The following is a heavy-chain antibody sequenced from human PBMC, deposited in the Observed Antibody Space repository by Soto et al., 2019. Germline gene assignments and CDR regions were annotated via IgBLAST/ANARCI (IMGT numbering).Heavy chain of an antibody. CDR3: ARDRSIAAAGIGLVHYYYGMDV. Sequence: ASVKVSCKASGYTFTSYGISWVRQAPGQGLEWMGWISAYNGNTNYAQKLQGRVTMTTDTSTSTAYMELRSLRSDDTAVYYCARDRSIAAAGIGLVHYYYGMDVWGQGTTVTVSS. CDR2: ISAYNGNT. D-gene: IGHD6-13*01. J-gene: IGHJ6*02. CDR1: GYTFTSYG. V-gene: IGHV1-18*01.